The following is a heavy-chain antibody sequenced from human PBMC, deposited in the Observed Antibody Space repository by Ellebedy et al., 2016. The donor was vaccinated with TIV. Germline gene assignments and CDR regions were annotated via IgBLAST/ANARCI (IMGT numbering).Heavy chain of an antibody. CDR3: AKGWLGAGAGTDFDY. Sequence: GESLKISXAASGFPFSSHAMSWVRQPPGKGLEWVSSISDSGGNTYYADSVRGRFTFSRDNSKNTLYLQMNSLRAEDTAVYYRAKGWLGAGAGTDFDYWGRGTLVTVSS. V-gene: IGHV3-23*01. J-gene: IGHJ4*02. CDR2: ISDSGGNT. D-gene: IGHD6-13*01. CDR1: GFPFSSHA.